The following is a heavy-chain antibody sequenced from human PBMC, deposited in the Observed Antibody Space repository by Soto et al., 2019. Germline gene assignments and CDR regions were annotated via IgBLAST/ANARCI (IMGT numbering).Heavy chain of an antibody. J-gene: IGHJ4*02. CDR1: GGTFSSYA. Sequence: ASVKVSCKASGGTFSSYAISWVRQAPGQGLEWMGWTNPNSGGTNYAQKFQGRVTMTRDTSISTAYMELSRLRSDDTAVYYCARGYYDSSGYIRFDYWGQGTLVTVSS. V-gene: IGHV1-2*02. CDR3: ARGYYDSSGYIRFDY. CDR2: TNPNSGGT. D-gene: IGHD3-22*01.